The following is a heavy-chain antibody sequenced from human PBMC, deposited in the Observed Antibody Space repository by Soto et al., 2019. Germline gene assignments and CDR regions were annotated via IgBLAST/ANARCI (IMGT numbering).Heavy chain of an antibody. V-gene: IGHV1-69*01. J-gene: IGHJ6*02. CDR1: GGTFKSYA. Sequence: QVQLVQSGAEVKKPGSSVKVSCKVSGGTFKSYAISWLRQAPGQGLEWMGGFIPMFGTASYAQKFQGRVTITADDSTSTTSMELSSLRSEDTAIFFCAGSLTVYSAVLHYFYAMDVWGQGTSVTISS. CDR3: AGSLTVYSAVLHYFYAMDV. CDR2: FIPMFGTA. D-gene: IGHD2-8*01.